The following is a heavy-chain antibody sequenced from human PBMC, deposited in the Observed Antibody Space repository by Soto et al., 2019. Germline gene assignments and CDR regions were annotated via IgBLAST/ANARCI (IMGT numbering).Heavy chain of an antibody. CDR3: AKRRGYCSGNTCPARYFDL. D-gene: IGHD2-2*01. Sequence: EVQLLESGGGLVQPGGSLRLSCTASGFTFSNFAMSWVRQAPGKGLEWVSVISGNGAVTFYADSVKGRFTISRDNSKNTLFLPMNSLRAEDTAVYYCAKRRGYCSGNTCPARYFDLWGRGTLVTVSS. CDR1: GFTFSNFA. CDR2: ISGNGAVT. V-gene: IGHV3-23*01. J-gene: IGHJ2*01.